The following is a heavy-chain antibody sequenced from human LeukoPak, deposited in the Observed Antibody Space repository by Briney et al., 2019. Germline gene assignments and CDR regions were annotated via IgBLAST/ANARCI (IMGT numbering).Heavy chain of an antibody. Sequence: GGSLRLSCAASGFTFSNAWMSWVRQAPGKGVEWVSAISGSGGSTYYADSVKGRFTISRDNSKNTLYLQMNSLRAEDTAVYYCAKLLYYYDSSQPYWGQGTLVTVSS. V-gene: IGHV3-23*01. CDR2: ISGSGGST. J-gene: IGHJ4*02. CDR1: GFTFSNAW. D-gene: IGHD3-22*01. CDR3: AKLLYYYDSSQPY.